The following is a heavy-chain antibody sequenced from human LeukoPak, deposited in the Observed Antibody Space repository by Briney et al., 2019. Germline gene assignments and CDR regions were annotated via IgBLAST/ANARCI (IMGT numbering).Heavy chain of an antibody. D-gene: IGHD6-19*01. Sequence: WGSVRLSCAASGFTFSSYGMHWVRQAPGKGLEWVGVISYDGSNKYYADTVKGRFTISRDNSKNTLYLEMNRLRAEDTAVYYCAKDMGEQWLVGVDYWGQGILVTVSS. CDR1: GFTFSSYG. V-gene: IGHV3-30*18. CDR3: AKDMGEQWLVGVDY. J-gene: IGHJ4*02. CDR2: ISYDGSNK.